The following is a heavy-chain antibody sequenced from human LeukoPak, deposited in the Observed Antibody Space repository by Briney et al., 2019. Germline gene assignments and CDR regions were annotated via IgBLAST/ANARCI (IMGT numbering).Heavy chain of an antibody. D-gene: IGHD2-15*01. CDR3: ARSQYCSGGSCYRLGDY. V-gene: IGHV3-33*01. Sequence: GGSLRLSCAASGFTFSTYAMHWVRQAPGKGLEWVAVIWHDGSNKYYAASEKGRFTNSRDNSKNTLYLQMDSLRAEETAVYYCARSQYCSGGSCYRLGDYWGQGTLVTVSS. CDR1: GFTFSTYA. CDR2: IWHDGSNK. J-gene: IGHJ4*02.